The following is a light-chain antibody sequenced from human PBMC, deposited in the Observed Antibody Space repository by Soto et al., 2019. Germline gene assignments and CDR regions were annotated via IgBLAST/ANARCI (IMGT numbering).Light chain of an antibody. Sequence: QSVLTQPASVSGAPRQAITISCTGNNSDVGGYNYVSWYQQHPGKAPKFMIYDVSNRPSGVSNRFSGSKSGNTASLTISGLQAEDEADYYCSSYTTSNTRQIVFGTGTKVTVL. CDR1: NSDVGGYNY. J-gene: IGLJ1*01. CDR2: DVS. V-gene: IGLV2-14*01. CDR3: SSYTTSNTRQIV.